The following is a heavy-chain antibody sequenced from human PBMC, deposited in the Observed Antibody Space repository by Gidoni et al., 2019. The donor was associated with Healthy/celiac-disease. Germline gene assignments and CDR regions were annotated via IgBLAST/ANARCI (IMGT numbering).Heavy chain of an antibody. Sequence: EVQLVESGGGLVQPGGSLRLSCAASGFTFSSYWMHWVRQAPGKRLVWVSRINSDGSSTSYADAVKGRFTISRDNAKNTLYLQMNSLRAEDTAVYYCARDLVYGDYALDYWGQGTLVTVSS. J-gene: IGHJ4*02. CDR2: INSDGSST. CDR3: ARDLVYGDYALDY. D-gene: IGHD4-17*01. CDR1: GFTFSSYW. V-gene: IGHV3-74*01.